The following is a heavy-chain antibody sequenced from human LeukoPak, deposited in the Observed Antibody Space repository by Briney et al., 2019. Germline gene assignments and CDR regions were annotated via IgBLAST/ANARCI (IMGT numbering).Heavy chain of an antibody. J-gene: IGHJ4*02. CDR1: GFTFSSYW. CDR2: INGDGRNI. V-gene: IGHV3-74*01. CDR3: ARAHVGAALDY. D-gene: IGHD1-26*01. Sequence: GGSLRLSCVASGFTFSSYWMHWVRQDPRKGLVWVSRINGDGRNINYADSVRGRFTISRDNAKNSQYLQMNSLRAEDTAVYYCARAHVGAALDYWGQGTLVTVSS.